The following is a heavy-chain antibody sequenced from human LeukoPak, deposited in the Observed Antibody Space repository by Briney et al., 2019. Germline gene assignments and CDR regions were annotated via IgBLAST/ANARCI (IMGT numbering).Heavy chain of an antibody. D-gene: IGHD1-26*01. V-gene: IGHV4-38-2*01. CDR1: GYSISSGYY. CDR3: ARHPVVGATPDY. J-gene: IGHJ4*02. CDR2: IYHSGST. Sequence: SETLSLTCAVSGYSISSGYYWGWIRQPPGKGLEWIGSIYHSGSTYYNPSPKSRVTISVDTSKNQFSLKLSSVTAADTAVYYCARHPVVGATPDYWGQGTLVTVSS.